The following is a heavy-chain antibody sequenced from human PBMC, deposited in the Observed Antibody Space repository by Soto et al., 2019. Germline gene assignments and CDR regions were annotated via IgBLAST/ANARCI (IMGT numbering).Heavy chain of an antibody. Sequence: TSETLSLTCTVSGGSFSGYYWSWIRQPPGKGLEWIGEINHSGSTNYNPSLKSRVTISVDTSKNQFSLRTEDTGLYYCAREDDSSGYAGTFHLWGQGTLVTVSS. CDR3: AREDDSSGYAGTFHL. CDR1: GGSFSGYY. CDR2: INHSGST. D-gene: IGHD3-22*01. V-gene: IGHV4-34*01. J-gene: IGHJ1*01.